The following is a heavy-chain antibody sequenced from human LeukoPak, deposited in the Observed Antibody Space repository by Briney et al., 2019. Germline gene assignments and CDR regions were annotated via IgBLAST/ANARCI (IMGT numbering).Heavy chain of an antibody. J-gene: IGHJ4*02. Sequence: GESLKISCKGSGYSFTSYWIGWVRQMPGKGLEWMGINYPGDSDTRYSPSFQGLITITDNNSISTAYQQRSRLNAADTAMYYWTRLRRGTYDYWGQGTLVTVSS. CDR1: GYSFTSYW. CDR3: TRLRRGTYDY. CDR2: NYPGDSDT. V-gene: IGHV5-51*01.